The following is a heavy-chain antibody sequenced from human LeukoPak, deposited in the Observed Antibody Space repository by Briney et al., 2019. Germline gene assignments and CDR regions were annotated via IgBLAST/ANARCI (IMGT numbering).Heavy chain of an antibody. Sequence: GASVKVSCKASGYIFTDYYMHWVRQAPGQGLEWMGWISAYNGNTNYAQKLQGRVTMTTDTSTSTAYMELRSLRSDDTAVYYYARDHFITMVRGILGDYWGQGTLVTVSS. CDR1: GYIFTDYY. CDR2: ISAYNGNT. D-gene: IGHD3-10*01. V-gene: IGHV1-18*04. CDR3: ARDHFITMVRGILGDY. J-gene: IGHJ4*02.